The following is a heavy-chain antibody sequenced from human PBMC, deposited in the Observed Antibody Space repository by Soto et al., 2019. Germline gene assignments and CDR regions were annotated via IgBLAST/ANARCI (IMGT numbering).Heavy chain of an antibody. CDR1: GFSLNTSGMG. Sequence: QITLKESGPTLVKPTQTLTLTCTFSGFSLNTSGMGVGWIRQPPGKALEWLALIHWNDDKRYRPSLNSRLTIAKDTSKSQVVITVTNVDPVDTATYYCAHTKIVVVPAATHNLDYWGQGILVTVSS. V-gene: IGHV2-5*01. CDR2: IHWNDDK. J-gene: IGHJ4*01. CDR3: AHTKIVVVPAATHNLDY. D-gene: IGHD2-2*01.